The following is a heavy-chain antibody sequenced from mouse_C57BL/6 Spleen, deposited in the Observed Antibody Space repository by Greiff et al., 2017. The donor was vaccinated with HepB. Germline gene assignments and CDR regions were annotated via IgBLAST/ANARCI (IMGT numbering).Heavy chain of an antibody. J-gene: IGHJ2*01. CDR2: IYPGSGST. V-gene: IGHV1-55*01. D-gene: IGHD2-1*01. Sequence: QVQLKQPGAELVKPGASVKMSCKASGYTFTSYWITWVKQRPGQGLEWIGDIYPGSGSTNYNEKFKSKATLTVDTSSSTAYMQLSSLTSEDSAVYYCGRESTGDYVLFDYWGQGTTLTVSS. CDR3: GRESTGDYVLFDY. CDR1: GYTFTSYW.